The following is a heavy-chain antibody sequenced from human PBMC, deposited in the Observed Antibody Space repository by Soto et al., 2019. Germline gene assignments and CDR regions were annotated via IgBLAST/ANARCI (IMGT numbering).Heavy chain of an antibody. CDR3: ATVPPGGNSGNFCIQSYDS. CDR2: INAGSGNT. D-gene: IGHD3-10*01. V-gene: IGHV1-3*01. J-gene: IGHJ4*02. Sequence: ASVKVSGKSSGYNFSTYAIHWVRQAPGQRLQWMGWINAGSGNTKYSQDFTGRVTFTMDTAAPTTSMELSSLRSEDTPVYYCATVPPGGNSGNFCIQSYDSWGRVPMVAVSS. CDR1: GYNFSTYA.